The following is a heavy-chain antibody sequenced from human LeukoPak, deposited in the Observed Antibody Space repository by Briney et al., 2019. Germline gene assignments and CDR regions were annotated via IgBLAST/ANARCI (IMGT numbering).Heavy chain of an antibody. D-gene: IGHD2-21*02. CDR3: AAVVVSGTPYFDY. CDR2: MYYTGST. V-gene: IGHV4-59*03. Sequence: SETLSLTCTVSGGSISNYLWSWIRQPPGKGLEWIGYMYYTGSTKYNPSLKSRVSISVDTSKNQFSLTLTSVTAADTAVYYCAAVVVSGTPYFDYWGQGTLVTVSS. CDR1: GGSISNYL. J-gene: IGHJ4*02.